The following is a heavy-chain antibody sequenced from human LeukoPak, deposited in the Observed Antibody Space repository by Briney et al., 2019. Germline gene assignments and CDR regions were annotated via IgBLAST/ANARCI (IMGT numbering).Heavy chain of an antibody. CDR2: INPNSGGT. D-gene: IGHD2-2*01. CDR1: GYTFTGYY. V-gene: IGHV1-2*02. J-gene: IGHJ6*03. Sequence: GASVKVSCKASGYTFTGYYMHWVRQAPGQGLEWMGWINPNSGGTNYAQKFQGRVTMTRDTSISTAYMELSRLRSDDTAVYYCARVYCSSTSCPRHYYYMDVWGKGTTVTVSS. CDR3: ARVYCSSTSCPRHYYYMDV.